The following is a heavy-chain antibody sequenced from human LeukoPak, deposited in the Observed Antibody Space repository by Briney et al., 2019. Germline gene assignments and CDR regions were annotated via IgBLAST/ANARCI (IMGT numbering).Heavy chain of an antibody. J-gene: IGHJ5*02. CDR3: ARDRFYCSSTSCPRRWFDP. Sequence: GGSLRLSCAASGFTFSSYGMHWVRQAPGKGLEWVAVIWYDGSNKYYADSAKGRFTISRDNSKNTLYLQMNSLRAEDTAVYYCARDRFYCSSTSCPRRWFDPWGQGTLVTVSS. CDR1: GFTFSSYG. CDR2: IWYDGSNK. D-gene: IGHD2-2*01. V-gene: IGHV3-33*08.